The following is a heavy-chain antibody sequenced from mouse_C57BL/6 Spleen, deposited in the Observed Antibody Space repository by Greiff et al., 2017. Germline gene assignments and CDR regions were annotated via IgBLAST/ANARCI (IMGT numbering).Heavy chain of an antibody. D-gene: IGHD2-4*01. CDR3: ARSYDYDYYAMDY. CDR2: IHPNSGST. V-gene: IGHV1-64*01. J-gene: IGHJ4*01. Sequence: QVQLQQPGAELVKPGASVKLSCKASGYTFTSYWMHWVKQRPGPGLEWIGMIHPNSGSTNYNEKFKSKATLTVDKSSSTAYMQLSSLTSEDSAVYYCARSYDYDYYAMDYWGQGTSVTVSS. CDR1: GYTFTSYW.